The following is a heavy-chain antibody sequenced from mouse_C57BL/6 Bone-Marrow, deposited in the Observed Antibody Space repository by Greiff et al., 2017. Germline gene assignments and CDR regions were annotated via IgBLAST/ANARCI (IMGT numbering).Heavy chain of an antibody. CDR2: IYPGSGST. V-gene: IGHV1-55*01. Sequence: QVQLKQPGAELVKPGASVKMSCKASGYTFTSYWITWVKQRPGQGLEWIGDIYPGSGSTNYNEKFKSKATLTVDTSSSTAYMQLSSLTSEDSAVYYCARSVNYYGSSWYAMDYWGQGTSVTVSS. CDR1: GYTFTSYW. J-gene: IGHJ4*01. D-gene: IGHD1-1*01. CDR3: ARSVNYYGSSWYAMDY.